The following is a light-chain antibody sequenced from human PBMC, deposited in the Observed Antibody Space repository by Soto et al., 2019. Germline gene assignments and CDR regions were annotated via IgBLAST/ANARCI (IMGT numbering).Light chain of an antibody. V-gene: IGLV2-14*01. CDR2: DVT. Sequence: QSVLTQPASVSGSPGQSITVSCTGTSSVVGGYDYVSWYQQHPGNAPKLLISDVTNRPSGVSNRFSGSKSGNTASLTISGLQTEDEADYYCTSYSSIRTYVFGTVTVVTVL. CDR1: SSVVGGYDY. CDR3: TSYSSIRTYV. J-gene: IGLJ1*01.